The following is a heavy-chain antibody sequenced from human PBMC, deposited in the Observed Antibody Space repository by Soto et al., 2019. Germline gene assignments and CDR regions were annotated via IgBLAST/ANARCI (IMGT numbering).Heavy chain of an antibody. CDR1: GFTVSNYY. CDR3: ARDPGYGFPFLEYLFH. Sequence: GGSLRLSCAASGFTVSNYYMSWVRQAPGKGLEWVSIIHRGGDTYYADSVKGRFTISRDNSNNMLFLQMNSLRADDTAVYYCARDPGYGFPFLEYLFHRGQGTLVTGSS. V-gene: IGHV3-66*01. CDR2: IHRGGDT. D-gene: IGHD3-3*01. J-gene: IGHJ4*02.